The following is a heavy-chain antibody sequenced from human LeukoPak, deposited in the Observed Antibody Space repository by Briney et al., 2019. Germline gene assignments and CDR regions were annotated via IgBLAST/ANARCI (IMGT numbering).Heavy chain of an antibody. J-gene: IGHJ4*02. CDR3: ARGGGYNHFDY. D-gene: IGHD5-24*01. CDR2: IIPIFGTA. Sequence: SVKVSCKASGGTFSTCAISWVRQAPGQGLEWMGGIIPIFGTANYAQKFQGRVTITADESTSTAYMELSSLRSEDTAVYYCARGGGYNHFDYWGQGTLVTVSS. CDR1: GGTFSTCA. V-gene: IGHV1-69*13.